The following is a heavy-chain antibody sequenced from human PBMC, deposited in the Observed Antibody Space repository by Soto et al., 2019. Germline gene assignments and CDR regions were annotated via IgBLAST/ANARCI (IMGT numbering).Heavy chain of an antibody. CDR3: ARDVSIFGELSIAYFDY. Sequence: QVQLVQSGAEVKKPGASVKVSCKASGYTFTSYGIIWVRQAPGQGLEWMGWISAYNGNTNYAQKLQGRVTMTTDTSTSTAYMELRSLRSDDTAVYYCARDVSIFGELSIAYFDYWGQGTLVTVSS. CDR1: GYTFTSYG. CDR2: ISAYNGNT. V-gene: IGHV1-18*01. D-gene: IGHD3-10*01. J-gene: IGHJ4*02.